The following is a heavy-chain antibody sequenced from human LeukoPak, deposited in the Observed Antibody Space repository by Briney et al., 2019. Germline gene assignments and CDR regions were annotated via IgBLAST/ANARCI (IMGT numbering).Heavy chain of an antibody. D-gene: IGHD3-22*01. CDR2: INWNGGST. CDR1: GFTFDDYG. J-gene: IGHJ4*02. CDR3: ARDPGDSSGYYSEPRAPYFDY. Sequence: GGSLRLSCAASGFTFDDYGMSWVRQAPGKGLEWVSGINWNGGSTVYADSVKGRFTISRDNAKNSLYLQMNSLRAEDTALYYCARDPGDSSGYYSEPRAPYFDYWGQGTLVTVSS. V-gene: IGHV3-20*04.